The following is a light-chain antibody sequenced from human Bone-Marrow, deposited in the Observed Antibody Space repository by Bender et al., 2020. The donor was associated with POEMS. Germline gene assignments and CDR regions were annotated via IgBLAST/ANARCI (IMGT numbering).Light chain of an antibody. CDR3: CSYAGGYV. CDR2: DVT. J-gene: IGLJ1*01. CDR1: SSDVGGYNL. V-gene: IGLV2-23*02. Sequence: QSALTQPASVSGSPGQSITISCTGTSSDVGGYNLVSWYQQHPGKAPKLLLYDVTKRPSGISNRFSGSKSGNTASLTISGLQPEDEADYYCCSYAGGYVFASGTKVTVL.